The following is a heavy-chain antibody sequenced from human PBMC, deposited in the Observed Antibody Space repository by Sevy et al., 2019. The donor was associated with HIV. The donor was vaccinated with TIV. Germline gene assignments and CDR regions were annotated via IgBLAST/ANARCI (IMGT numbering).Heavy chain of an antibody. CDR2: IYNNIGST. J-gene: IGHJ4*02. V-gene: IGHV4-59*08. CDR1: DDSINSYY. CDR3: ARGAVVIGTAATPVLDF. Sequence: SETLSLTCSGSDDSINSYYWSWIRQPPGKGLEWIGYIYNNIGSTSYNPSLTSPVTISVDTSKNHFSLKLTSLTAADTAIYYCARGAVVIGTAATPVLDFWGLGSLVTVSS. D-gene: IGHD2-2*01.